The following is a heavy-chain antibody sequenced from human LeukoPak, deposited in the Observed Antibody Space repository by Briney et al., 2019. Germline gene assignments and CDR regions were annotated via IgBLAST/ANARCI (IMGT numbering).Heavy chain of an antibody. V-gene: IGHV3-48*04. J-gene: IGHJ6*03. D-gene: IGHD3-3*01. Sequence: GGSLRLSCAASGFTFSSYNMNWVRQAPGKGLEWVSYISSSSSTIYYADSVRGRFTISRDNAKNSLYLQMNSLRAEDTAVYYCARAGVVIARKTYYYYYMDVWGKGTTVTVSS. CDR2: ISSSSSTI. CDR3: ARAGVVIARKTYYYYYMDV. CDR1: GFTFSSYN.